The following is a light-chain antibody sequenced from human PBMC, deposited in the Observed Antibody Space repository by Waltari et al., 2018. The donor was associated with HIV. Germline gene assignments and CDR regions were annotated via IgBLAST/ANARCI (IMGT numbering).Light chain of an antibody. V-gene: IGLV2-23*02. CDR1: SSDVGSYNL. J-gene: IGLJ2*01. CDR2: EVN. CDR3: CSYAIGGTFV. Sequence: QSALTQPASVSGSPGQSSTMSCTGTSSDVGSYNLVSWYQQHPGKAPKLIIYEVNKRPPGITNRFSGFKSGNTASLTITGLQAEDEADYHCCSYAIGGTFVFGGGTKVTVL.